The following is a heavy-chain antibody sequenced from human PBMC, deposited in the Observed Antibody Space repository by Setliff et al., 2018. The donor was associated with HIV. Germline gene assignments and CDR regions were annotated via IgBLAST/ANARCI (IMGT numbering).Heavy chain of an antibody. Sequence: GESLKISCAASGFTFSSYSMNWVRQAPGKGLEWVSSISSSSSYIYYADSVKGRFTISRDNAKNSLYLQMNSLRAEDAAVYYCARKLLTRPNYYGMDVWGQGTTVTVSS. V-gene: IGHV3-21*01. CDR2: ISSSSSYI. CDR3: ARKLLTRPNYYGMDV. D-gene: IGHD2-15*01. J-gene: IGHJ6*02. CDR1: GFTFSSYS.